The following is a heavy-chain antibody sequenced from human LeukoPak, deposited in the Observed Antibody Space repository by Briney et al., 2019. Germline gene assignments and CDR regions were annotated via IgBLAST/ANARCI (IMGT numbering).Heavy chain of an antibody. CDR3: STILGFRRWFDP. Sequence: KTSETLSLTCAVYGGSFSGYYWSWIRQPPGKGLEWIGEINHSGSTNYNPSLKSRVTISVDTSKNQFSLKLSSVTAADTAVYYCSTILGFRRWFDPWGQGTLVTVSS. CDR1: GGSFSGYY. V-gene: IGHV4-34*01. D-gene: IGHD3-3*01. CDR2: INHSGST. J-gene: IGHJ5*02.